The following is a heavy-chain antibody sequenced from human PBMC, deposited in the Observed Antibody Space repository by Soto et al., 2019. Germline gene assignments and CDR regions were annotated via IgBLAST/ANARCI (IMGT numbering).Heavy chain of an antibody. Sequence: QVQLVQSGAEEKKPGASVKVSGKASGYTFTSYAMHWGRQAPGQRLGGMGWFNAGKGKTKYSQKFQGRATITWDTSASTAYMELSSLRSEDTAVYYCARVGGWYVPDYWGQGTLVTVSS. CDR1: GYTFTSYA. J-gene: IGHJ4*02. V-gene: IGHV1-3*05. CDR3: ARVGGWYVPDY. CDR2: FNAGKGKT. D-gene: IGHD6-19*01.